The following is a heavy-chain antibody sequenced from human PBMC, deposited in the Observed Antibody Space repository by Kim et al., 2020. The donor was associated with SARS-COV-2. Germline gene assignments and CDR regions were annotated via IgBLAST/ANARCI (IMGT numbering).Heavy chain of an antibody. CDR1: GFTVYNNY. V-gene: IGHV3-53*01. Sequence: GGSLRLSCAASGFTVYNNYMNWVRQAPGKGLEWVSVIYSGGETYYAASVRGRFTISRDDSKNTLFLHKSSLRADDTALYYCAKSGMAMAGKGVVFAIWGRGAIVSVSP. J-gene: IGHJ3*02. D-gene: IGHD6-19*01. CDR3: AKSGMAMAGKGVVFAI. CDR2: IYSGGET.